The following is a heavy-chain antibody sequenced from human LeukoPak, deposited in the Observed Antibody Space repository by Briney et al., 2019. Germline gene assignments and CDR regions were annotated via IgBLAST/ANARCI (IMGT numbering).Heavy chain of an antibody. CDR3: ARVPTGYYDSSGYSGPTEFQH. J-gene: IGHJ1*01. CDR1: GGSISSSSYY. V-gene: IGHV4-39*07. CDR2: IYYSGST. D-gene: IGHD3-22*01. Sequence: PSETLSLTCTVSGGSISSSSYYWGWIRQPPGKGLEWIESIYYSGSTYYNPSLKSRVTISVDTSKNQFSLKLSSVTAADTAVYYCARVPTGYYDSSGYSGPTEFQHWGQGTLVTVSS.